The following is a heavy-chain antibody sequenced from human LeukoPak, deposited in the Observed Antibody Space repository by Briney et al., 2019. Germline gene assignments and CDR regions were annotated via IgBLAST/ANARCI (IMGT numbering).Heavy chain of an antibody. D-gene: IGHD3-3*01. J-gene: IGHJ4*02. Sequence: GGSLRLSCAASGFTFSSYAMHWVRQAPGKGLEWVAVISYDGSNKYYADSVKGRFTISRDNSKNTLYLQMNSLRAEDTAVYYGARDYDSEYYFDYWGQGTLVTVSS. CDR2: ISYDGSNK. CDR1: GFTFSSYA. CDR3: ARDYDSEYYFDY. V-gene: IGHV3-30-3*01.